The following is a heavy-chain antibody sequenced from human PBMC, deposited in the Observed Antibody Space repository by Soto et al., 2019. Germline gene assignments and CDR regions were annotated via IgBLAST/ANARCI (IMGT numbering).Heavy chain of an antibody. CDR2: IIPILGIA. Sequence: QVQLVQSGAEVKKPGSSVKVSCKASGGTFSSYTISWVRQAPGQGLEWMGRIIPILGIANYAQKFQGRVTXTXXNSTSTAYMELSSLRSEDTAGYYCARGFSGSGYQHWGQGTLVTVSS. V-gene: IGHV1-69*02. CDR3: ARGFSGSGYQH. J-gene: IGHJ1*01. CDR1: GGTFSSYT. D-gene: IGHD3-22*01.